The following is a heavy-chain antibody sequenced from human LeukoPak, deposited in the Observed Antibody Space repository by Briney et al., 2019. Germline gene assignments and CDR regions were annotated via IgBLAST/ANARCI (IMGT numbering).Heavy chain of an antibody. CDR3: AREHSSGYYFDAFDI. CDR1: GGTFSSYA. Sequence: ASVKVSCKASGGTFSSYAVSWVRQAPGQGLEWMGWINPKSGDTNYAENFQGRVTMTRDTSISTAYMELSRLRSDDTAVYYCAREHSSGYYFDAFDIWGQGTMATVSS. J-gene: IGHJ3*02. CDR2: INPKSGDT. D-gene: IGHD3-22*01. V-gene: IGHV1-2*02.